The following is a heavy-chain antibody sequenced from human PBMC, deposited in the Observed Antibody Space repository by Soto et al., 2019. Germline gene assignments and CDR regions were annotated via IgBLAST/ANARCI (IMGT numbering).Heavy chain of an antibody. D-gene: IGHD1-1*01. V-gene: IGHV1-3*01. CDR2: INAGNGNT. CDR3: ARDKSWSSWNPQSGWFDP. CDR1: GYTFTSYA. Sequence: ASVKVSCKASGYTFTSYAMHWVRQAPGQRLEWMGWINAGNGNTKYSQKFQGRVTITRDTSASTAYMELSSLRSEDTAVYYCARDKSWSSWNPQSGWFDPWGQGTLVTVSS. J-gene: IGHJ5*02.